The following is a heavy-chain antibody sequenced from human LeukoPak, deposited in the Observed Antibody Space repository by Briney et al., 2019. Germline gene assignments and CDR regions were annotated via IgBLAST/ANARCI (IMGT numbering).Heavy chain of an antibody. Sequence: GGSLRLSCVGSGFTFSSYSMNWVRQAPGKGLEWVAYFAGSDTTKYYADSVRGRFTISRDNAKNSLYLQMNSLRAEDTALYYCTTLGYHLDSWGQGTLVTVSS. J-gene: IGHJ4*02. CDR3: TTLGYHLDS. CDR1: GFTFSSYS. D-gene: IGHD3-22*01. V-gene: IGHV3-48*04. CDR2: FAGSDTTK.